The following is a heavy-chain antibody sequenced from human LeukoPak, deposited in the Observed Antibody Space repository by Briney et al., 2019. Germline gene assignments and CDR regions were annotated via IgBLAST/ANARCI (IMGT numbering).Heavy chain of an antibody. D-gene: IGHD3-9*01. CDR2: ISGSGGST. CDR1: GFTFSSHA. V-gene: IGHV3-23*01. J-gene: IGHJ6*02. Sequence: SGGSLRLPCAASGFTFSSHAMNWVRQGPGKGLEWVSGISGSGGSTYYADSVKGRFTISRDNAKNTLYLQMNTLRVEDTAVYYCTRDLMDYDVSTGLHHYYMDVWGQGTTVTVSS. CDR3: TRDLMDYDVSTGLHHYYMDV.